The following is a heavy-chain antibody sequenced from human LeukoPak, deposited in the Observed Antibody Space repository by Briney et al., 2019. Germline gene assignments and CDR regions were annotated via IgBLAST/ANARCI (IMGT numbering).Heavy chain of an antibody. V-gene: IGHV1-18*01. J-gene: IGHJ3*02. D-gene: IGHD2/OR15-2a*01. CDR1: GYTFASYG. CDR2: INGFNGNT. Sequence: GASVKVSCKASGYTFASYGISWVQQAPGQGLDWMGWINGFNGNTNHAQNLQDRVTMTTDTSTSTAYMELRILRSDDTAVYFCARVPNQYCTSRCYYTAFDIWGQGTMVTVSS. CDR3: ARVPNQYCTSRCYYTAFDI.